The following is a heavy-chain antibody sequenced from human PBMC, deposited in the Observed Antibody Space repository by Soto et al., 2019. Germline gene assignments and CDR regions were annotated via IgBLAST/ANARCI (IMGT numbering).Heavy chain of an antibody. J-gene: IGHJ4*02. CDR2: ISGSGDTT. D-gene: IGHD3-10*01. Sequence: GGSPRLSCAASGFTFSTYAMNWVRQPPGKGLEWVSTISGSGDTTYYADSVKGRFTISRDNSKNTLYLQMNSLRAEDTALYYCASKVTFGASSDYWGQGAPVTVS. CDR1: GFTFSTYA. CDR3: ASKVTFGASSDY. V-gene: IGHV3-23*01.